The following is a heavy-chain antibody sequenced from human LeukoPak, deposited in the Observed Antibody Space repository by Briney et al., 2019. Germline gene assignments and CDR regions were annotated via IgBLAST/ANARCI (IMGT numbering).Heavy chain of an antibody. J-gene: IGHJ5*02. D-gene: IGHD2-15*01. V-gene: IGHV3-23*01. Sequence: GSLRLSFEASGFTFSTYGINWVRQAPGKGLEWVSAISGSGGSTYYADSVKGRFTISRDNSKNTLWLQMNSLRAEDTAVYYCAKDHVLLRISYNWFDPWGQGTLVTVSS. CDR2: ISGSGGST. CDR3: AKDHVLLRISYNWFDP. CDR1: GFTFSTYG.